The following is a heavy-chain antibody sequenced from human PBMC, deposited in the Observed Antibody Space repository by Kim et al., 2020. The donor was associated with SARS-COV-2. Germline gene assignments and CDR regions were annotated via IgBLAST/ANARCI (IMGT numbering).Heavy chain of an antibody. CDR2: INHSGST. V-gene: IGHV4-34*01. J-gene: IGHJ4*02. CDR1: GGSFSGYY. D-gene: IGHD3-3*01. CDR3: ARGGRGVITIFGVVTQRGFDY. Sequence: SETLSLTCAVYGGSFSGYYWSWIRQPPGKGLEWIGEINHSGSTNYTPSLKSRVTISVDTSKNQFSLKLSSVTAADTAVYYCARGGRGVITIFGVVTQRGFDYWGQGTLVTASS.